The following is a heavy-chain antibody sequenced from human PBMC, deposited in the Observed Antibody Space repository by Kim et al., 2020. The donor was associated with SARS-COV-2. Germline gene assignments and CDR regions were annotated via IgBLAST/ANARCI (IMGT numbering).Heavy chain of an antibody. Sequence: ADSVKARFTISTDTSKSMMYLQINSLRAEDMAVYYCTRDPDYSKGASFDYWGQGTLVTVSS. D-gene: IGHD4-4*01. V-gene: IGHV3-74*01. CDR3: TRDPDYSKGASFDY. J-gene: IGHJ4*02.